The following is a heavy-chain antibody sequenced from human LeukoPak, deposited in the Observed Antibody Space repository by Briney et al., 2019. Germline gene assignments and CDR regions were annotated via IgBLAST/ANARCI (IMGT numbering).Heavy chain of an antibody. V-gene: IGHV4-59*01. J-gene: IGHJ4*02. D-gene: IGHD2-21*02. Sequence: SETLSLTCTVSGGSLSGSYWAWIRQPPGKGLEWIGYIFYSGNPNYNPSLQSRISMSVDTSKNQFSLNLNSVTAADTAVYYCARSGTLTAYLHWGQGALVTVSS. CDR1: GGSLSGSY. CDR3: ARSGTLTAYLH. CDR2: IFYSGNP.